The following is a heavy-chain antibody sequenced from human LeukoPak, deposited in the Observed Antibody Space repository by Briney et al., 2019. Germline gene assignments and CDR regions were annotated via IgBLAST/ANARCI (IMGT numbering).Heavy chain of an antibody. CDR2: IKSKTDGGTT. D-gene: IGHD3-3*01. V-gene: IGHV3-15*01. CDR1: GFTFSNAW. CDR3: TTYLYDFWTDYFDY. Sequence: GGSLRLSCAASGFTFSNAWMSWVRQAPGKGLEWVGRIKSKTDGGTTDYAAPVKGRFTISRDDSKNTLYLQMNSLKTEDTAVYYCTTYLYDFWTDYFDYWGQGTLVTVSS. J-gene: IGHJ4*02.